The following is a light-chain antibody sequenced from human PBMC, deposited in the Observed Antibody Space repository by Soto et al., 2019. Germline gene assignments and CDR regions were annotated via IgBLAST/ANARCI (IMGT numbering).Light chain of an antibody. CDR1: QSISSY. Sequence: DIQMTQSPSSLSASIGDRVTITCRASQSISSYLNWYHQRPGKAPKLLIYAASSLQRGVPSRFSGSGSGTDFTLTISSLHPEDFATYYCQQSYSTSITFGQGTRLEI. J-gene: IGKJ5*01. CDR3: QQSYSTSIT. V-gene: IGKV1-39*01. CDR2: AAS.